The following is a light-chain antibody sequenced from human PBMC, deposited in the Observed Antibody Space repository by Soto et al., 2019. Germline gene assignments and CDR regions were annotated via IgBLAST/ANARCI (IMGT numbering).Light chain of an antibody. CDR3: QQYGYTART. Sequence: EIDLTQSPGTLCVSPGGRATLACRASQSIISEYLGWYKQKPGRAPRLLIYGASTRATGTPDRFSGSGSETEVTLTISRLEPEYFEVYYCQQYGYTARTVGQGTKVEIK. J-gene: IGKJ1*01. CDR1: QSIISEY. CDR2: GAS. V-gene: IGKV3-20*01.